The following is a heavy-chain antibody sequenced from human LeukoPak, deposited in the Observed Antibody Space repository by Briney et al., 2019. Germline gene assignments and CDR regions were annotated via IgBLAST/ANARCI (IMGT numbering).Heavy chain of an antibody. CDR3: AKGGELPHNAFDV. V-gene: IGHV3-23*01. Sequence: QPGGSLRLSCAASGFTLSTYAMSWVRQAPGKGLEWVSTITGSDDYTYYADSVKGRFTISRDNSKNTLYLQMNSLRAEDTAVYYCAKGGELPHNAFDVWGQGTMVTVSS. CDR2: ITGSDDYT. J-gene: IGHJ3*01. CDR1: GFTLSTYA. D-gene: IGHD1-26*01.